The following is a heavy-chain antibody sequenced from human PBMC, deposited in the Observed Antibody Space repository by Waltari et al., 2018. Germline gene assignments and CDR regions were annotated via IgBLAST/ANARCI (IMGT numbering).Heavy chain of an antibody. J-gene: IGHJ4*02. CDR3: ARGLLHYENSGFSPDF. Sequence: QVQLQESGPGLVKPSETLSLTCTVSDYFISSGHYWGWIRQPPGKRLEWLGTLYHSGTTYYNPSLKSGVTMSVDTSKNQFSLKLTSMTAADTAVYYCARGLLHYENSGFSPDFWGQGILVTVSS. V-gene: IGHV4-38-2*02. CDR2: LYHSGTT. D-gene: IGHD3-22*01. CDR1: DYFISSGHY.